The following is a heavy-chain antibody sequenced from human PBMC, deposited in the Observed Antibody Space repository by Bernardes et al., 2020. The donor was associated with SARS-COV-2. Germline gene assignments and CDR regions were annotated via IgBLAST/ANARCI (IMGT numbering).Heavy chain of an antibody. J-gene: IGHJ4*02. CDR1: GYTFTDYW. CDR3: ARREKSGNFLIDY. Sequence: GASLKISCKGSGYTFTDYWIGWVRQTPGKGLEWIGIIYPANSDTKYSPSFQGQVTISVDKSINTAYLQWSYLRASDTAMYYCARREKSGNFLIDYWGPGTLVTVSS. CDR2: IYPANSDT. D-gene: IGHD3-3*01. V-gene: IGHV5-51*01.